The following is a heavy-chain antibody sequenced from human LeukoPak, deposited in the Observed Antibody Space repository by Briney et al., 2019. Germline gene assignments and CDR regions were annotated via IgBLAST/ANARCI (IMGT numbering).Heavy chain of an antibody. D-gene: IGHD2-2*02. Sequence: VASVKVSCKASGYTFTSYDINWVRQATGQGLEWMGWMNPNSGNTGYAQKFQGRVTMTRNTSISTAYMELSSLRSEDTAVYYCARIGYYSSTSCYTPPSDYWGQGTLVTVSS. CDR2: MNPNSGNT. J-gene: IGHJ4*02. V-gene: IGHV1-8*01. CDR1: GYTFTSYD. CDR3: ARIGYYSSTSCYTPPSDY.